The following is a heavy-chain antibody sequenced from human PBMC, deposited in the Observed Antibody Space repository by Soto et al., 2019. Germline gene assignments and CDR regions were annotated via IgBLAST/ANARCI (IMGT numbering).Heavy chain of an antibody. V-gene: IGHV4-39*01. D-gene: IGHD6-13*01. CDR3: ARRQRSSLYGL. Sequence: SETLSLTCTVSGGSISSSSYYWGWIRQPPGKGLEWIGSIYYSGSTYYNPSLKSRVTISVDTSKNQFSLKLSSVTAADTAVYYCARRQRSSLYGLWGQGTLVTVSS. J-gene: IGHJ4*02. CDR2: IYYSGST. CDR1: GGSISSSSYY.